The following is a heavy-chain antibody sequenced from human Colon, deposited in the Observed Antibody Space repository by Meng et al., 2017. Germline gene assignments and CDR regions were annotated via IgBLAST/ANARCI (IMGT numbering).Heavy chain of an antibody. J-gene: IGHJ4*02. CDR3: ARERGSYSSIDF. D-gene: IGHD1-26*01. Sequence: QVPLEDSRPNLIRPAEPRYLSANLSRGSARSPCNNWSWIRPTPEKSLEWIVYLYYTESANYTPSPKSRVTISVDTSNNHFSLSLTSVTAADTAVYYGARERGSYSSIDFWGQRTLVTVSS. CDR2: LYYTESA. V-gene: IGHV4-61*03. CDR1: RGSARSPCNN.